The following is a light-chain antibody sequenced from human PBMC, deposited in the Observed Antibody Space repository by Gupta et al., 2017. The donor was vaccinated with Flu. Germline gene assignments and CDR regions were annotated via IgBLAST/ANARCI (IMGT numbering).Light chain of an antibody. Sequence: QSVLTQPPSPSGTPVQRVTISRSGRSSNIGSNTVNWYQQLPGKAPKLIIYSNNHRTSGVPERFSGSKSGNSATLAISGVESGDEADYYCQEWDEGLDGEVFGAGTKLTVL. V-gene: IGLV1-44*01. CDR1: SSNIGSNT. J-gene: IGLJ2*01. CDR2: SNN. CDR3: QEWDEGLDGEV.